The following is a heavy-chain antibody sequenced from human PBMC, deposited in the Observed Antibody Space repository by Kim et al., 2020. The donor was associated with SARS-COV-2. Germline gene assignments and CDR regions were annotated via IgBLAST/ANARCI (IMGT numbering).Heavy chain of an antibody. CDR1: GGSFSGYY. D-gene: IGHD3-10*01. CDR2: INHSGST. V-gene: IGHV4-34*01. Sequence: SETLSLTCAVYGGSFSGYYWSWIRQPPGKGLEWIGEINHSGSTNYNPSLKSRVTISVDTSKNQFSLKLSSVTAADTAVYYCARGTTHYGSGTGMDAWGQGTTVTPSS. CDR3: ARGTTHYGSGTGMDA. J-gene: IGHJ6*02.